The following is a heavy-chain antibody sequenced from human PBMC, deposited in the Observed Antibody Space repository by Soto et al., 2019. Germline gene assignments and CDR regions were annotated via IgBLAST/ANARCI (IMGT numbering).Heavy chain of an antibody. D-gene: IGHD4-17*01. CDR2: INAGNGKT. J-gene: IGHJ4*02. CDR1: GYTFTSYA. V-gene: IGHV1-3*01. Sequence: QVPLVQSGAEVKKPGASVKVSCKASGYTFTSYAIHWVRQAPGQSLEWMGWINAGNGKTEYSQKFQGRVTITRDTSANTAYMELSSLRSEDTAVYYCARNTLRFDYWGQGTLVTVSS. CDR3: ARNTLRFDY.